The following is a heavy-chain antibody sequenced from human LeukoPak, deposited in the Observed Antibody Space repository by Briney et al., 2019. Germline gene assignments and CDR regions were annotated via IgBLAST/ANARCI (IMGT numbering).Heavy chain of an antibody. Sequence: GGSLRLSCAASGFTFSSYNMNWVRQAPGKGLQWVSSISSTSNYIFYADSVKGRFTISRDNANNLLYVQMNSLRAEDTAVYYCAKGDNWNYVDWFDPWGQGTLVTVSS. D-gene: IGHD1-7*01. CDR2: ISSTSNYI. CDR3: AKGDNWNYVDWFDP. J-gene: IGHJ5*02. V-gene: IGHV3-21*04. CDR1: GFTFSSYN.